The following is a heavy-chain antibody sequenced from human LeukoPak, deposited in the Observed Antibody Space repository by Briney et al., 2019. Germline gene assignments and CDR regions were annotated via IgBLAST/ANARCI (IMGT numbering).Heavy chain of an antibody. D-gene: IGHD1-26*01. CDR2: IYYSRST. J-gene: IGHJ4*02. CDR1: GGSISSYY. CDR3: ARSVGATFDY. Sequence: SETLSLTCTVSGGSISSYYWSWIRQPPGKGLEWIGYIYYSRSTNYNPSLKSRVTISVDTSKNQFSLKLSSVTAADTAVYYCARSVGATFDYWGQGTLVTVSS. V-gene: IGHV4-59*01.